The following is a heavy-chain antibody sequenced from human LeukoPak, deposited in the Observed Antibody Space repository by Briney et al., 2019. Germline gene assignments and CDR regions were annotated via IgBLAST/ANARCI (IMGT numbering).Heavy chain of an antibody. CDR1: GFTFSTYA. V-gene: IGHV3-15*01. J-gene: IGHJ4*02. CDR3: TTGYSGYDF. CDR2: IKRKTDGGTT. D-gene: IGHD5-12*01. Sequence: GGCLRLSCAASGFTFSTYAMTWGCQAPGRGLECVGRIKRKTDGGTTDYAAPVNGRFTISRDDSKNTLYLQMNSLKTEDTAVYYCTTGYSGYDFWGQGTLVTVSS.